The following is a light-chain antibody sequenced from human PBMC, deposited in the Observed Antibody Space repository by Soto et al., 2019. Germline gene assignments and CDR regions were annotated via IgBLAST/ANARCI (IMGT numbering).Light chain of an antibody. CDR1: SSVVGGYNF. Sequence: QSVLTQPASVSGSPGQSVTISCAGTSSVVGGYNFVSWYQQHPGKAPQLMIYDVSSRPSGVSNRFSGSKSGNTASLTISGLQAVDETDYYCSSFTSSYTYVFGTGTKVTVL. CDR2: DVS. CDR3: SSFTSSYTYV. J-gene: IGLJ1*01. V-gene: IGLV2-14*03.